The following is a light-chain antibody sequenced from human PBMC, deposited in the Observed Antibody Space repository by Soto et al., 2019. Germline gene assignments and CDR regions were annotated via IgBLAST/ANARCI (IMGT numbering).Light chain of an antibody. CDR2: AAS. CDR1: QAIRND. J-gene: IGKJ1*01. CDR3: QQSYSTPT. V-gene: IGKV1-39*01. Sequence: DIQMTQSPSSLSASVGDRVTITCRASQAIRNDLGWYQQKPAKAPKRLIYAASSLQSGVPSRFSGSGSGTDFTLTISSLQPEDFATYYCQQSYSTPTFGQGTKVDIK.